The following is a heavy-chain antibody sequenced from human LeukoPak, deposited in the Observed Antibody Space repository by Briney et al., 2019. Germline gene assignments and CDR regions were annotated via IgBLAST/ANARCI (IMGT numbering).Heavy chain of an antibody. CDR1: GGTFSSYA. V-gene: IGHV1-69*13. Sequence: GAPVKVSCKASGGTFSSYAISWVRQAPGQGLEWMGGIIPIFGTANYAQKFQGRVTITADESTSTAYMELSSLRSEDTAVYYCARDYSSGWSTFDPWGQGTLVTVSS. CDR2: IIPIFGTA. CDR3: ARDYSSGWSTFDP. J-gene: IGHJ5*02. D-gene: IGHD6-19*01.